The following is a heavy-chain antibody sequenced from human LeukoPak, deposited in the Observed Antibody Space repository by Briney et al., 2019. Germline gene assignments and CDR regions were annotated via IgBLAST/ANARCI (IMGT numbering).Heavy chain of an antibody. D-gene: IGHD3-3*01. J-gene: IGHJ1*01. Sequence: ASVKVSCKASGFTCTSSAVQWVRQARGQRLEWIGWIVVGSGNTNYAQKFQERVTITRDMSTSTAYMELSSLRSEDTAVYYCAADVDTIFGVASGYFQHWGQGTLVTVSS. CDR2: IVVGSGNT. CDR3: AADVDTIFGVASGYFQH. V-gene: IGHV1-58*01. CDR1: GFTCTSSA.